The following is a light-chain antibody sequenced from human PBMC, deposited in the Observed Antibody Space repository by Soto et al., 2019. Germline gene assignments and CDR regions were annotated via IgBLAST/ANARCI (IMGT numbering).Light chain of an antibody. V-gene: IGKV1-27*01. CDR2: GAS. Sequence: DIQMTQSPPSLSASVGDRVTISCRASLGIANYVPWYQQRPGKVPKLLIYGASSLLSGVPSRFSGSGSGTDFTLTISSLQPEDVGTYYCQKYNSAMWTFGQGTKVEI. CDR3: QKYNSAMWT. J-gene: IGKJ1*01. CDR1: LGIANY.